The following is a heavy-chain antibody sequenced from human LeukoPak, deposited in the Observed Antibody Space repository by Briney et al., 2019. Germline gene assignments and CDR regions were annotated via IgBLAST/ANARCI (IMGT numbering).Heavy chain of an antibody. J-gene: IGHJ3*02. CDR3: ARGGHYCGGDCYNAFDI. CDR1: GGTFSSYA. V-gene: IGHV1-69*04. CDR2: IIPILGIA. D-gene: IGHD2-21*02. Sequence: ASVKVSCKASGGTFSSYAISWVRQAPGQGLEWMGRIIPILGIANYAQKFQGRVTITADKSTSTAYMELSSLRSEDTAVDYCARGGHYCGGDCYNAFDIWGQGTMVTVSS.